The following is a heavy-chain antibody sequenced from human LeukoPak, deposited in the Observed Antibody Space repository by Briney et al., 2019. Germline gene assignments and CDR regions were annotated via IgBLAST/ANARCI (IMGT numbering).Heavy chain of an antibody. CDR3: ARRVLSSPDEPAFDI. CDR2: IYPGDSDT. J-gene: IGHJ3*02. CDR1: GYSFTSYG. Sequence: GESLKISCKGSGYSFTSYGIGWVRQMPGKGLEWMGIIYPGDSDTRYSPSFQGQVTISADKSISTAYLQWSSLKASDTAMYYCARRVLSSPDEPAFDIWGQGTMVTVSS. D-gene: IGHD3-10*02. V-gene: IGHV5-51*01.